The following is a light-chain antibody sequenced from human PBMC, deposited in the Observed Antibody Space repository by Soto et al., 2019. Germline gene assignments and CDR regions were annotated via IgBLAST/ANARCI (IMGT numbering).Light chain of an antibody. CDR1: HCDVGAYNY. CDR2: DVN. CDR3: CSYASGG. V-gene: IGLV2-11*01. Sequence: QSALTQPRSVSGSPGQSVTISCTGAHCDVGAYNYVSWYQQYPGTAPKLILYDVNKRPSGVPDRFSGFKSGNTASLTISGLQAEDEADYYCCSYASGGFGGGTQLTVL. J-gene: IGLJ2*01.